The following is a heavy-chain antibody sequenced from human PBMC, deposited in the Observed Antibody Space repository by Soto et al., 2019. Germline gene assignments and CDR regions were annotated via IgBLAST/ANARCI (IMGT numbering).Heavy chain of an antibody. CDR1: GFTFSSYA. CDR3: ARAPNYYDSSGYQGYYFDY. Sequence: QVQLVESGGGVVQPGRSLRLSCAASGFTFSSYAMHWVRQAPGKGLAWVAVISYDGSNKYYADSVKGRFTISRDNSKNTLYLQMNRLRAEDTAVYYCARAPNYYDSSGYQGYYFDYWGQGTLVTVSS. J-gene: IGHJ4*02. V-gene: IGHV3-30-3*01. D-gene: IGHD3-22*01. CDR2: ISYDGSNK.